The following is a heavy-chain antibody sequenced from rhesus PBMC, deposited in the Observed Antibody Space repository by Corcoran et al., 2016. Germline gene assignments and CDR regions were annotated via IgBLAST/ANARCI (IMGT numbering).Heavy chain of an antibody. J-gene: IGHJ5-2*02. D-gene: IGHD3-9*01. CDR3: ARGRGEDYYGYYYTGGNSLDV. CDR2: FYGSSWST. CDR1: GGSISSGYG. Sequence: QVQLQESGPGLVKSSETLSLTCAVSGGSISSGYGWSWFRPPPGKGLEWSGDFYGSSWSTNYNPSLKNRVTISKDASKNQFSLKLSSVTAADTAVYYCARGRGEDYYGYYYTGGNSLDVWGRGVLVTVSS. V-gene: IGHV4-76*01.